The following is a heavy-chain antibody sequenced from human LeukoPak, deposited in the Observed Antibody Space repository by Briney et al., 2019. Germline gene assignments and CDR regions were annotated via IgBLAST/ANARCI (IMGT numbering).Heavy chain of an antibody. V-gene: IGHV1-69*06. Sequence: SVKVSCKASGGTFSSYAISWVRQAPGQGLEWMGGIIPIFGTANYAQKFQGRVTITADKSTSTAYMELSSLRSGDTAVYYCARDQYYGPGSYYNGGDYWGQGTLVTVSS. CDR2: IIPIFGTA. CDR1: GGTFSSYA. J-gene: IGHJ4*02. D-gene: IGHD3-10*01. CDR3: ARDQYYGPGSYYNGGDY.